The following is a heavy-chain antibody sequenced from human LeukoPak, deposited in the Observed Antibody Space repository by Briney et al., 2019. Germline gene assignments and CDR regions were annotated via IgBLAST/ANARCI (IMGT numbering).Heavy chain of an antibody. D-gene: IGHD5-24*01. CDR1: GFTFGDYA. V-gene: IGHV3-7*01. CDR3: ARSRDGYNFGAFDI. J-gene: IGHJ3*02. Sequence: GRSLRLSCTTSGFTFGDYAMSWVRQAPGKGLEWVANIKQGGSEKYYVDSVKGRFTISRDNAKNSLYLQMNSLRAEDTAVYYCARSRDGYNFGAFDIWGQGTMVTVSS. CDR2: IKQGGSEK.